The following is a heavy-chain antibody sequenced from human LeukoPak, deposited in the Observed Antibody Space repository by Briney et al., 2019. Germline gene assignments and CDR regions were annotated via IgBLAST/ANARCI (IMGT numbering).Heavy chain of an antibody. CDR2: ISSTGNFV. Sequence: GGSLRLSCAASGFTFSSYSMSWVRQAPGKGLEWVSSISSTGNFVHYADSVKGRFTISRDNAKNSLYLQMNSLRAEDTAVYYCARDVYYYDSSGFDPWGQGTLVTVSS. J-gene: IGHJ5*02. V-gene: IGHV3-21*01. D-gene: IGHD3-22*01. CDR1: GFTFSSYS. CDR3: ARDVYYYDSSGFDP.